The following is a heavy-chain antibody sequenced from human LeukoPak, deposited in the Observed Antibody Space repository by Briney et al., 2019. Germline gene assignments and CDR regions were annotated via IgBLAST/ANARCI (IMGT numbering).Heavy chain of an antibody. CDR3: ARDWFHAIDY. Sequence: GGSLRLSCAASGFTFDDYTMHWVRQAPGKGLEWVPLISWDGGSTYYADSVKGRFTISRDNAKNTLYLQMNSLRDEDTAVYYCARDWFHAIDYWGQGTLVTVSS. CDR1: GFTFDDYT. V-gene: IGHV3-43*01. D-gene: IGHD2/OR15-2a*01. CDR2: ISWDGGST. J-gene: IGHJ4*02.